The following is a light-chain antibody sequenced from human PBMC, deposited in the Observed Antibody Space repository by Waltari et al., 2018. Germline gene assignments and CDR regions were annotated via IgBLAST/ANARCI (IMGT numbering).Light chain of an antibody. CDR2: DFS. CDR3: CSYAGIYTHV. Sequence: QSALTPPRPVSGSPGQSVTIPCRRSTNDVGGLNFVSWFQQHPGKAPKLIIFDFSQRSSGVPDRFSGSKSGNTASLTISGLQAQDEADYYCCSYAGIYTHVFGSGTKVTVL. V-gene: IGLV2-11*01. J-gene: IGLJ1*01. CDR1: TNDVGGLNF.